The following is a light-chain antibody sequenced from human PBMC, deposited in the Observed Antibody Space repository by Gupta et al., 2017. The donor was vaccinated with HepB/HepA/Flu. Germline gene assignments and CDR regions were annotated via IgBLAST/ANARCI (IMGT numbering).Light chain of an antibody. J-gene: IGLJ2*01. Sequence: QSVLTQPPSVSGAPGQRVTLSCTGSSSNIGAGYDVHWYQQLPGTAPKLLIYGNGNRPSGVPDRFAGSKSGTSASLAITGLQAEDEADYYSQSYDSSLSGSRVGFGGGTKLTVL. CDR1: SSNIGAGYD. V-gene: IGLV1-40*01. CDR2: GNG. CDR3: QSYDSSLSGSRVG.